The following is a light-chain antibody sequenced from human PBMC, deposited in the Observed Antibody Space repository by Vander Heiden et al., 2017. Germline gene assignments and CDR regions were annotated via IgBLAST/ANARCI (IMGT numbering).Light chain of an antibody. CDR3: QQSDNRPLT. V-gene: IGKV1-33*01. J-gene: IGKJ4*01. Sequence: MQMTQSPSRLSASVGDRVTITCQASQDISNYLNWYQQQPGKAPKLLIYDASNLETGVPSRFSGSGSGTDFIFTSSSLEPEDIATYSYQQSDNRPLTFGRGTKVEIK. CDR2: DAS. CDR1: QDISNY.